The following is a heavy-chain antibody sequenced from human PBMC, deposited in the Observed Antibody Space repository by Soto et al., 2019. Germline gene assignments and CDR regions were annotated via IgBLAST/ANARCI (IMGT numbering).Heavy chain of an antibody. D-gene: IGHD5-12*01. CDR2: TYYRSKWYY. CDR1: GDSVSIYSGA. CDR3: ASDPGYSLHY. J-gene: IGHJ4*02. Sequence: PSQTLSLTCVISGDSVSIYSGAWNWIRQSPSRGLEWLGRTYYRSKWYYDYAESVKSRIIISVDTSKNQFSLQLNSVTPEDAAVYYCASDPGYSLHYCGKGPQVTVSS. V-gene: IGHV6-1*01.